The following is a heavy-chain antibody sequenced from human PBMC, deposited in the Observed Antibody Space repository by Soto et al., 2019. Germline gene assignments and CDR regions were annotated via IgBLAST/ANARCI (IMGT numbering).Heavy chain of an antibody. CDR3: ARGAYCSSTSCYSDYYGMDV. V-gene: IGHV1-8*01. CDR1: GCTFTSYD. CDR2: MNPNSGNT. D-gene: IGHD2-2*02. Sequence: QVQLVQSGAEVKKPGASVKVSCKASGCTFTSYDINWVRQATGQGLEWMGWMNPNSGNTGYAQKFQGRVTMTRNTSISTAYMELSSLRSEDTAVYYCARGAYCSSTSCYSDYYGMDVWGLGTTVTVSS. J-gene: IGHJ6*02.